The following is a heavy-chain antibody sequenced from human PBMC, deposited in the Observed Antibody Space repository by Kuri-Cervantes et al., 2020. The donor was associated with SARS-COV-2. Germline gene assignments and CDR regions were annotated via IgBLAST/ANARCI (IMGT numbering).Heavy chain of an antibody. CDR2: ISYDGSNK. V-gene: IGHV3-30-3*01. J-gene: IGHJ3*02. CDR1: GFTFSSYA. Sequence: GGSLRLSCAASGFTFSSYAMHWVRQAPGKGLEWVAVISYDGSNKYYADSVKGRFTISRDNSKNTLYLQMNSLRAEDTAVYYRAKDWLPDDAFDIWGQGTMVTVSS. CDR3: AKDWLPDDAFDI. D-gene: IGHD6-19*01.